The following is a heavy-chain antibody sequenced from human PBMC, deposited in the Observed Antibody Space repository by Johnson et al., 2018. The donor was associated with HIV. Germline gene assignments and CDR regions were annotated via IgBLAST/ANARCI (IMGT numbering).Heavy chain of an antibody. CDR1: GFTFSSYG. J-gene: IGHJ3*02. CDR3: ARDPAAAALRAYDI. Sequence: QVQLVESGGGVVQPGGSLRLSCAASGFTFSSYGMHWVRQAPGKGLEWVAFIRYDGSNKHYAGSVKGRFTISRDNSKNTLYLQMNSLRVKDTAVYYCARDPAAAALRAYDIWGQGTMVTVSS. V-gene: IGHV3-30*02. D-gene: IGHD6-13*01. CDR2: IRYDGSNK.